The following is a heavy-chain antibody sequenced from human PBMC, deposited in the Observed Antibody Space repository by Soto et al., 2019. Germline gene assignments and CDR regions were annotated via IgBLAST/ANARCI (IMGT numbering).Heavy chain of an antibody. V-gene: IGHV3-11*01. Sequence: PXGSLRLSCSASGFTFSDYYMSWIRQAPGKGLEWVSYISSSGSTIYYADSVKGRFTISRDNAKNSLYLQMNSLRAEDTAVYYCARAKRIAALPYWGQGTLVTVSS. J-gene: IGHJ4*02. D-gene: IGHD6-13*01. CDR3: ARAKRIAALPY. CDR2: ISSSGSTI. CDR1: GFTFSDYY.